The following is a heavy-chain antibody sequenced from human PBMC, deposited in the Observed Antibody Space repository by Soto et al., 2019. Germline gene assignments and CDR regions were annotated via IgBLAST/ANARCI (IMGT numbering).Heavy chain of an antibody. CDR3: ASLIVAAGKGYYYYYYGMDV. CDR1: GGSISSSSYY. CDR2: IYYSGST. Sequence: DTLSLTCTVSGGSISSSSYYWGWIRQPPGKGLEWIGSIYYSGSTYYNPSLKSRVTISVDTSKNQFSLKLSSVTAADTAVYYCASLIVAAGKGYYYYYYGMDVWGQGTTVTVSS. D-gene: IGHD6-13*01. V-gene: IGHV4-39*01. J-gene: IGHJ6*02.